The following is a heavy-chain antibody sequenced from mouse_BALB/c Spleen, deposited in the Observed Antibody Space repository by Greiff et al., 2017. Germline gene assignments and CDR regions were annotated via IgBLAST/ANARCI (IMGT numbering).Heavy chain of an antibody. V-gene: IGHV2-9*02. CDR3: AREGDYDGVAMDY. Sequence: VKLMESGPGLVAPSQSLSITCTVSGFSLTSYGVHWVRQPPGKGLEWLGVIWAGGSTNYNSALMSRLSISKDNSKSQVFLKMNSLQTDDTAMYYCAREGDYDGVAMDYWGQGTSVTVSS. D-gene: IGHD2-4*01. J-gene: IGHJ4*01. CDR1: GFSLTSYG. CDR2: IWAGGST.